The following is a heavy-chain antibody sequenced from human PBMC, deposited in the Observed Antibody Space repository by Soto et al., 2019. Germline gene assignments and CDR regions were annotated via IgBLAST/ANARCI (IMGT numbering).Heavy chain of an antibody. Sequence: SETLSLTCTVSGASISNYYWNWIRQSPGKRLEWIGYVSNSGTSSYNPSLKSRVTISVDTSKNQLSLKLTSLTAADTAVYYCARHQEVRGVVVPFHYYGMDVWGQGTTVTVSS. CDR2: VSNSGTS. V-gene: IGHV4-59*08. CDR1: GASISNYY. CDR3: ARHQEVRGVVVPFHYYGMDV. D-gene: IGHD3-10*01. J-gene: IGHJ6*02.